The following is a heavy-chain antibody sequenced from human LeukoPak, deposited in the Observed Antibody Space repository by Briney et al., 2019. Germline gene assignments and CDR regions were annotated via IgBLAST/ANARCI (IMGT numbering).Heavy chain of an antibody. CDR2: MKPRGTT. J-gene: IGHJ4*02. V-gene: IGHV3-15*01. D-gene: IGHD1-1*01. Sequence: GGSLRLSCAASGFSPSDAWMSCVREAPGKGVGCVGRMKPRGTTDDAEPMNDRFIVSRDDSKNTLYLQMNSLKAEDTGLYYCTQLSRGYWGQGTQVTVSS. CDR1: GFSPSDAW. CDR3: TQLSRGY.